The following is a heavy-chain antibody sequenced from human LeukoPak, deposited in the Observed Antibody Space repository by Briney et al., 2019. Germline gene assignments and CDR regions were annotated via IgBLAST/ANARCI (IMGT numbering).Heavy chain of an antibody. V-gene: IGHV4-34*01. D-gene: IGHD5-12*01. J-gene: IGHJ4*02. CDR3: ARSDVATSYFDY. CDR2: INHSGST. Sequence: SETLSLTYAVYGGSFSGYYWSWIRQPPGKGLEWIGEINHSGSTNYNPSLKSRVTISVDTSKNQFSLKLSSVTAADTAVYYCARSDVATSYFDYWGQGTLVTVSS. CDR1: GGSFSGYY.